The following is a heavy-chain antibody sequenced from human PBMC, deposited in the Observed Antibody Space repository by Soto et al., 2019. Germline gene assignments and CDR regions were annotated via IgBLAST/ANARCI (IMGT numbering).Heavy chain of an antibody. CDR3: ARISYCGGDCYSPLDY. D-gene: IGHD2-21*02. J-gene: IGHJ4*02. CDR2: IIPILGIA. CDR1: GYTFTSYF. Sequence: SVKVSCKASGYTFTSYFMHWVRQAPGQGLEWMGRIIPILGIANYAQKFQGRVTITADKSTSTAYMELSSLRSEDTAVYYCARISYCGGDCYSPLDYWGQGTLVTVS. V-gene: IGHV1-69*02.